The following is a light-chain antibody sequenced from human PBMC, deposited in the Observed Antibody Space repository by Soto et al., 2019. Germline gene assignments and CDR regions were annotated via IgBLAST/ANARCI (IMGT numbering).Light chain of an antibody. CDR3: QQYYSYPLT. Sequence: AIKLSQSPSSLSAYERDRVTITCRASQGIRSALGWYQQKPGKVPKLLIYAASTLQSGVPSRFSGSGFGTDFTLTISCLQSEDFATYYCQQYYSYPLTFGGGTKVDIK. CDR2: AAS. V-gene: IGKV1-6*01. CDR1: QGIRSA. J-gene: IGKJ4*01.